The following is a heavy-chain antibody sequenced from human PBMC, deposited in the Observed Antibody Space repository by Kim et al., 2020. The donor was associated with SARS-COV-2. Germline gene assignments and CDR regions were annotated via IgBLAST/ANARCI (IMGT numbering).Heavy chain of an antibody. CDR3: VRGVFGEKQDS. D-gene: IGHD3-10*02. Sequence: ASVKVSCKASGDSLTGYFLHWVRQAPGQGLEWMGWINPSSGGTNYAQKFQDRVTMTTDLSIRTAYMELSRLRSDDTAVFYCVRGVFGEKQDSWGQGTLVTVSS. V-gene: IGHV1-2*02. CDR1: GDSLTGYF. J-gene: IGHJ4*02. CDR2: INPSSGGT.